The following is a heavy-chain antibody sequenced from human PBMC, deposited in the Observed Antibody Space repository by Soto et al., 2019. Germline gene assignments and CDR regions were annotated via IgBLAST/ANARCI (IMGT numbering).Heavy chain of an antibody. CDR1: GGSISSGGYY. CDR2: IYYSGST. CDR3: ARDSLPNYYYGMDV. Sequence: QVQLQESGPGLVKPSQTLSLTCTVSGGSISSGGYYWSWIRQHPGKGLEWIGYIYYSGSTYYNPSLKSRVTISVDTSKNQFSLKLSSVTAADTAVYYCARDSLPNYYYGMDVWGQGTPVTVSS. V-gene: IGHV4-31*03. J-gene: IGHJ6*02.